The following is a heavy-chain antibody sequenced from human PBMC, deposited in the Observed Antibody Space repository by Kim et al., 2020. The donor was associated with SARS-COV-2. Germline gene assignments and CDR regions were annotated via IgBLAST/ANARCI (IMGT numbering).Heavy chain of an antibody. CDR3: ARDIIAPGSTEYFHH. CDR2: ISSSGSTI. CDR1: GFIFSDYC. Sequence: GGSLRLSCAASGFIFSDYCMSWIRQVPGKGLEWISYISSSGSTIYYADSVKGRFAISRDNARNSLYLQMNSLRAEDTAVYYCARDIIAPGSTEYFHHWGQGTLVTVSS. V-gene: IGHV3-11*01. J-gene: IGHJ1*01. D-gene: IGHD1-1*01.